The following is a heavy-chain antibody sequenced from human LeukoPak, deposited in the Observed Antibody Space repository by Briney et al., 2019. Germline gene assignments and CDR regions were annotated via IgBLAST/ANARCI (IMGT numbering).Heavy chain of an antibody. V-gene: IGHV3-48*01. Sequence: PGGSLRLSCAASGFTFSSYSMNWVRQAPGKGLEWVSYISSSSTIYYADSVKGRFTISRDNAKNSLYLQMNSLRAEDTAVYYCARDGKSIHYYYYMDVWGKGTTVTVSS. CDR1: GFTFSSYS. D-gene: IGHD6-6*01. CDR2: ISSSSTI. J-gene: IGHJ6*03. CDR3: ARDGKSIHYYYYMDV.